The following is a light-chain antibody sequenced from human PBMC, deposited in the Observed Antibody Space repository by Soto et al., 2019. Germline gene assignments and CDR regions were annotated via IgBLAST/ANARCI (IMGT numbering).Light chain of an antibody. V-gene: IGKV3-15*01. CDR3: QQYNDSPQT. CDR2: GAS. Sequence: EIVMTQSPGTLSLSPGERATLSCRASQSVSTNLAWYQQIPGQAPRLHIYGASTRATGIPARFSGSGSGKEFTLAISSLQSEDYAVYYCQQYNDSPQTFGLGTKVESK. J-gene: IGKJ1*01. CDR1: QSVSTN.